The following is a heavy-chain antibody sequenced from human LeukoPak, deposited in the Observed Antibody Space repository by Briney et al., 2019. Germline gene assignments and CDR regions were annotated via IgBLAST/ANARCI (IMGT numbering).Heavy chain of an antibody. D-gene: IGHD2-8*02. CDR1: GGSISSYY. V-gene: IGHV4-59*01. CDR2: IYYSGGT. J-gene: IGHJ4*02. Sequence: SETLSLTCTVSGGSISSYYWSWIRQPPGKGLEWIGYIYYSGGTNYNPSLKSRVTISGDTSKNQISLNLSSVTAADTAVYYCAREVGGVRDFDYWGQGILVTVSS. CDR3: AREVGGVRDFDY.